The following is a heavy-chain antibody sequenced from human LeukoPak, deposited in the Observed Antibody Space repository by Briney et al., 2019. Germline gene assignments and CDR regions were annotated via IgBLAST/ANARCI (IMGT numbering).Heavy chain of an antibody. CDR3: ARFSVAAAGTGWFDP. CDR1: GVSISSYY. CDR2: IYYSGST. Sequence: SETLSLTCTVSGVSISSYYWSWIRQPPGKGLELIGYIYYSGSTNYNPSLKSRVTISVDTSKNQLPLKLSSVTAADTAAYYCARFSVAAAGTGWFDPWGQGTLVTVSA. V-gene: IGHV4-59*01. D-gene: IGHD6-13*01. J-gene: IGHJ5*02.